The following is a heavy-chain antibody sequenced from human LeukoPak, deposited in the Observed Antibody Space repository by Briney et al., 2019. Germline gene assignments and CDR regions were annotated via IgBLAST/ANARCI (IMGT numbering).Heavy chain of an antibody. Sequence: GGSLRLSCAASGFTFSSYAMSWVRQAPGKGLEWVANIKQDGSEKYHVDSVKGRFTISRDNAKNSLYLQMNSLRVEDTAVYYCARVRKCSSTSCYENWFDPWGQGTLVTVSS. D-gene: IGHD2-2*01. J-gene: IGHJ5*02. CDR3: ARVRKCSSTSCYENWFDP. V-gene: IGHV3-7*01. CDR1: GFTFSSYA. CDR2: IKQDGSEK.